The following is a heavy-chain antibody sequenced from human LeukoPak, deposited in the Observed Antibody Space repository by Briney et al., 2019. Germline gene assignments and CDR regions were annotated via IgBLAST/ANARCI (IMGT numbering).Heavy chain of an antibody. V-gene: IGHV1-18*01. D-gene: IGHD3-22*01. CDR3: ARGNQKYYDSSGYIDY. CDR1: GYTFTSYG. CDR2: ISAYNGNT. Sequence: ASVKVSCKASGYTFTSYGISWVRQAPGQGLEWMGWISAYNGNTNYAQKLQGKVTMTTDTSTSTAYMELGSLRSDDTAVYYCARGNQKYYDSSGYIDYWGQGTLVTVSS. J-gene: IGHJ4*02.